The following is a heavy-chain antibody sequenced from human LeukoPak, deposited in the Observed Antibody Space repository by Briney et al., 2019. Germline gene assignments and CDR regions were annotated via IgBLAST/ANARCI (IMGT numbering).Heavy chain of an antibody. V-gene: IGHV3-30*04. CDR3: ARLELGWGAYYYYGMDV. Sequence: GGSLRLSCAASGFNFRNYAMHWVRQAPGKGLEWVAVISSDASRQNYADSVKGRFTISRDNAKNSLFLQMNTLKAEDTAVYYCARLELGWGAYYYYGMDVWGQGTTVTVSS. D-gene: IGHD3-10*01. CDR1: GFNFRNYA. CDR2: ISSDASRQ. J-gene: IGHJ6*02.